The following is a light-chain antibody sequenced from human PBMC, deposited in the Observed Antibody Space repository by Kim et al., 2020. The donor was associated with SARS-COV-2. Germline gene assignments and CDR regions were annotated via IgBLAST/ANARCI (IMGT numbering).Light chain of an antibody. J-gene: IGKJ1*01. CDR1: QSVSNNY. V-gene: IGKV3-20*01. CDR3: QQYDTSPWT. CDR2: GTS. Sequence: EIVLTQSPDTLSLSPGERATLSCRTSQSVSNNYLAWYQQKPGQAPRLLIYGTSSRATGIPDRFSGSGSGTDFTLTISRLEPEDFAVFYCQQYDTSPWTFGQGTKVEI.